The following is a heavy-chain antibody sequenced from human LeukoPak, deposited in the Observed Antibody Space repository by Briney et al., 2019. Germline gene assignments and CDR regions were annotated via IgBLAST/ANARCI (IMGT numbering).Heavy chain of an antibody. V-gene: IGHV1-46*01. J-gene: IGHJ5*02. CDR2: INPSGGST. Sequence: ASVKVSCKASGYTFTSYYMHWVRQAPGQGLEWMGIINPSGGSTSYAQKFQGRVTMTRDTSTSTVYMELSSLRSEDTAVYYCAGADTIFGVVSWFDPWGQGTLVTVSS. D-gene: IGHD3-3*01. CDR3: AGADTIFGVVSWFDP. CDR1: GYTFTSYY.